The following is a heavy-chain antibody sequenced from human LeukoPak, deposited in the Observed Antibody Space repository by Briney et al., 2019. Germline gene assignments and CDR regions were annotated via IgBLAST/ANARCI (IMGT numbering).Heavy chain of an antibody. V-gene: IGHV3-33*06. D-gene: IGHD3-10*01. CDR1: GFTFNIYG. J-gene: IGHJ6*02. CDR3: AQDRGYYYYGMDV. CDR2: IWYDGSNK. Sequence: GGSLRLSCAASGFTFNIYGMHWVRQAPGKRLEWVAVIWYDGSNKYYADSVKGRFTISRDNSKNTLYLQMNSLRAEDTAVYYCAQDRGYYYYGMDVWGQGTTVTVSS.